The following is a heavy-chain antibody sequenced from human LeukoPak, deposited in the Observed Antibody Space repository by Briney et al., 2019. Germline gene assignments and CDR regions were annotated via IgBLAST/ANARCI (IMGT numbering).Heavy chain of an antibody. J-gene: IGHJ3*02. CDR1: GGSISGYY. D-gene: IGHD3-22*01. Sequence: SETLSLTCTVSGGSISGYYWSWVRQSPEKGLESIGFIYSTGSTSYNPSLKSRVTISVDTSKNQFSLKLSSVTAADTAVYYCARVDLEYYYDSSGAFDIWGQGTMVTVSS. V-gene: IGHV4-59*01. CDR3: ARVDLEYYYDSSGAFDI. CDR2: IYSTGST.